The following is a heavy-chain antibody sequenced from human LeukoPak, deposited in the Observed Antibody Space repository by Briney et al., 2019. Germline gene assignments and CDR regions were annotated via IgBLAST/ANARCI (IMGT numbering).Heavy chain of an antibody. CDR2: ISGSGTTI. Sequence: GGSLRLSCAASGFTFSTYQMNWVRQAPGKGLEWVSYISGSGTTIYYADSVKGRFTISRDNAKNSLYLQMDSLRAEDTAVYYCATDLYYWGQGTLVTVSS. J-gene: IGHJ4*02. D-gene: IGHD2-15*01. CDR3: ATDLYY. V-gene: IGHV3-48*03. CDR1: GFTFSTYQ.